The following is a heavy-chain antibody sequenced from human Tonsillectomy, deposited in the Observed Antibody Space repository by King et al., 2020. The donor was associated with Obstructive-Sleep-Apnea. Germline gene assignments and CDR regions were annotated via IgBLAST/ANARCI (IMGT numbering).Heavy chain of an antibody. CDR1: GGSISSYY. CDR3: ARDLNYYDSSGMGY. D-gene: IGHD3-22*01. J-gene: IGHJ4*02. Sequence: VQLQESGPGLVKPSETLSLTCTVSGGSISSYYWSWIRQPPGKGLEWIGVFYYRGSTNYNPSLKSRVTISVETSKNPFSLKLSSVTAADTAVYYCARDLNYYDSSGMGYWGQGTLVTVSS. CDR2: FYYRGST. V-gene: IGHV4-59*01.